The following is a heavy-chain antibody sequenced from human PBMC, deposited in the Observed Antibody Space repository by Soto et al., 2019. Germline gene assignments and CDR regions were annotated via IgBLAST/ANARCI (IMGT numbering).Heavy chain of an antibody. CDR1: GYTFTSYG. V-gene: IGHV1-18*01. Sequence: ASVKVSCKASGYTFTSYGISWVRQAPGQGLEWMGWISAYNGNTNYAQKLQGRVTMTRNTSISTAYMELSSLRSEDTAVYYCARGINYYDSGDDAFDIWG. J-gene: IGHJ3*02. CDR3: ARGINYYDSGDDAFDI. D-gene: IGHD3-10*01. CDR2: ISAYNGNT.